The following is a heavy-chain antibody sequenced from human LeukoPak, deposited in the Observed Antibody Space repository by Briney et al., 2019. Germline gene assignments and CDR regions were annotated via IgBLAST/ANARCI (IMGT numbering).Heavy chain of an antibody. CDR1: GFTFSSHW. D-gene: IGHD5-12*01. J-gene: IGHJ4*02. CDR2: IKTDGSAT. CDR3: VREVSVDRRFDY. V-gene: IGHV3-74*01. Sequence: GGSLRLSCAASGFTFSSHWMHWVRQGPGKGLVWVSRIKTDGSATTYADSVQGRFSISRDNAKSTLYLQMNSLRAEDTAVYYCVREVSVDRRFDYWGQGTLVTVSS.